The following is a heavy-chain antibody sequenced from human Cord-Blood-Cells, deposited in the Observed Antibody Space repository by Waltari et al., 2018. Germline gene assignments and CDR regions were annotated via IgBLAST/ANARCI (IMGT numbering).Heavy chain of an antibody. CDR1: GYPISSGYY. CDR2: IYHSGST. Sequence: QVQLQESGPGLVKPSETLSLTCAVSGYPISSGYYWGWIRLPPGKGLEWIGSIYHSGSTYYNPSLKSRVTISVDTSKNQFSLKLSSVTATDTAVYYCAREPTYSSSWYFDYWGQGTLVTVSS. CDR3: AREPTYSSSWYFDY. V-gene: IGHV4-38-2*01. D-gene: IGHD6-13*01. J-gene: IGHJ4*02.